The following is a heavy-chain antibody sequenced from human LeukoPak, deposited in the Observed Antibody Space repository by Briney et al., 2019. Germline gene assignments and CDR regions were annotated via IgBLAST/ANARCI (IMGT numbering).Heavy chain of an antibody. J-gene: IGHJ5*02. Sequence: SETLSLTCTVSGGSISSSSYYWGWIRQPPGKGLEWIVSIYYSGSTYYNPSLKSRVTISVDTSKNQFSLKLSSVTAADTAVYYCARHGLRYCSSTSCYPLNWFDPWGQGTLVTVSS. CDR2: IYYSGST. D-gene: IGHD2-2*01. CDR3: ARHGLRYCSSTSCYPLNWFDP. V-gene: IGHV4-39*01. CDR1: GGSISSSSYY.